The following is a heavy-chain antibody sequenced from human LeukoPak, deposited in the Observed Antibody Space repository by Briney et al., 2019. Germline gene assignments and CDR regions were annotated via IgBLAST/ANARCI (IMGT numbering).Heavy chain of an antibody. CDR3: ARDNYTRRGWFDP. Sequence: PSETLSLTCAVNGGSFSGYYWTWIRQPPGKGLEWIGEINHSGSTNYNPSLKSRVTISVDTSKNQFSLKLSSVTAADTAVYYCARDNYTRRGWFDPWGQGTLVTVSS. CDR1: GGSFSGYY. D-gene: IGHD1-1*01. V-gene: IGHV4-34*01. J-gene: IGHJ5*02. CDR2: INHSGST.